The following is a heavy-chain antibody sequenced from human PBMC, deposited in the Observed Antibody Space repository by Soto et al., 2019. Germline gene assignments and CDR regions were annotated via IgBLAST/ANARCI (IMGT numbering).Heavy chain of an antibody. D-gene: IGHD3-3*01. Sequence: GGSLRLSCTASGFTFNSHTMHWVRQAPGEGREWVAVSSDGGSYKFYADSVKGRFTITRGNSRSTLYLQVNRQTAADTAIDYCAGDCLTAFGMIPPWDVDVWGQGTTVTVSS. CDR3: AGDCLTAFGMIPPWDVDV. J-gene: IGHJ6*02. V-gene: IGHV3-30-3*01. CDR1: GFTFNSHT. CDR2: SSDGGSYK.